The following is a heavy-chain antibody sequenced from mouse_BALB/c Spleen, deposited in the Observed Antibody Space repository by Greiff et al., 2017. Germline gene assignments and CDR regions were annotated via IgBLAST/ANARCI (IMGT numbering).Heavy chain of an antibody. CDR2: ISSGGSYT. CDR3: TRESTATGDFDV. J-gene: IGHJ1*01. CDR1: GFTFSSYT. Sequence: EVQVVESGGGLVKPGGSLKLSCAASGFTFSSYTMSWVRQTPEKRLEWVATISSGGSYTYYPDSVKGRFTISRDNAKNTLYLQMSSLKSEDTAMYYCTRESTATGDFDVWGAGTTVTVSS. D-gene: IGHD1-2*01. V-gene: IGHV5-6-4*01.